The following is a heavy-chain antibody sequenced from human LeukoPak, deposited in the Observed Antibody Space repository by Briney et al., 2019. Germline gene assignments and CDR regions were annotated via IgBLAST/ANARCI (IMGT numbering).Heavy chain of an antibody. CDR2: INHSGST. D-gene: IGHD5-18*01. J-gene: IGHJ6*02. V-gene: IGHV4-34*01. Sequence: SETLSLTCEVYGGSFSGYYWNWIRQPPGKGLEWIGEINHSGSTNYNLSLKSRVSISVDTSKNHFSLKLSSLTAADTAVYYCARIMEYCSYGDYYYGMDVWGQGTTVTVSS. CDR3: ARIMEYCSYGDYYYGMDV. CDR1: GGSFSGYY.